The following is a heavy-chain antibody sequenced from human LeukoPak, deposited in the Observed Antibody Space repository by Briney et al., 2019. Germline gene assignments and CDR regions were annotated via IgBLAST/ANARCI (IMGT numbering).Heavy chain of an antibody. CDR1: GFTFSSYG. V-gene: IGHV3-30*02. J-gene: IGHJ4*02. D-gene: IGHD4-17*01. CDR2: IRYDGSNK. Sequence: GGSLRLSCAASGFTFSSYGMHWVHQAPGKGLEWVAFIRYDGSNKYYADSVKGRFTISRDNSKNTLYLQMNSLRAEDTAVYYCAKELLDDYGDYLDYFDYWGQGTLVTVSS. CDR3: AKELLDDYGDYLDYFDY.